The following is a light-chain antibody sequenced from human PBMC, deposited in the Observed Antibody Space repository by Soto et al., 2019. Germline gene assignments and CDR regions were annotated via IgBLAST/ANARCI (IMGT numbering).Light chain of an antibody. J-gene: IGKJ1*01. CDR1: QSISRD. Sequence: DIQMTQSPFSLSASVGDRVTITCRASQSISRDLNWYQQKPGKAPNLLIYAASTLESGVPSRFSGSGSGTEFTLTISSLQPDDFATYYCQHYKMYSPWTFGQGTKVDIK. V-gene: IGKV1-39*01. CDR2: AAS. CDR3: QHYKMYSPWT.